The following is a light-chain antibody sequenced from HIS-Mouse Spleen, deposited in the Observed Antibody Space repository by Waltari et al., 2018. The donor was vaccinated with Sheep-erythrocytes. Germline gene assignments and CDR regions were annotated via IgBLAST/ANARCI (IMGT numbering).Light chain of an antibody. V-gene: IGKV1D-13*01. CDR1: QGISSA. CDR3: QQFNNYPRT. CDR2: DAS. Sequence: AIQLTQSPSSLSASVGARVTITCRASQGISSALAWHQQKPGKAPKLLIYDASSLESRVPSRFSGSGSGTDFTLTISSLQPEDFATYYCQQFNNYPRTFGQGTKVEIK. J-gene: IGKJ1*01.